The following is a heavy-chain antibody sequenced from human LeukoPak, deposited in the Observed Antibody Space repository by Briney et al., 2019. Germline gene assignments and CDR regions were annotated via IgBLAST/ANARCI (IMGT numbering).Heavy chain of an antibody. CDR2: IYYSGST. CDR1: GGSIGSSTYF. D-gene: IGHD3/OR15-3a*01. J-gene: IGHJ5*02. Sequence: PSETLSLTCTVSGGSIGSSTYFWGWIRQPPGTGLEWIGSIYYSGSTYYNPSLKSRVTISVDTSKNHFSLKLSSVTAADTAVYYCARARDWSAGSWFDPWGQGILVTVSS. V-gene: IGHV4-39*02. CDR3: ARARDWSAGSWFDP.